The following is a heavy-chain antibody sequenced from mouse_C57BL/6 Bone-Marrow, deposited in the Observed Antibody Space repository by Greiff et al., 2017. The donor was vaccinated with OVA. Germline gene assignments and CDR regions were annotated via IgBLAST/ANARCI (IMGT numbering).Heavy chain of an antibody. Sequence: VQLQESGPGLVAPSQSLSITCTVSGFSLTSYAISWVRQPPGKGLEWLGVIWTGGGTNYNSALKSRLSISKDNSKSQVFLKMNSLQTDDTARYYCARLNSNYVYWYFDVWGTGTTVTVSS. V-gene: IGHV2-9-1*01. CDR3: ARLNSNYVYWYFDV. D-gene: IGHD2-5*01. J-gene: IGHJ1*03. CDR2: IWTGGGT. CDR1: GFSLTSYA.